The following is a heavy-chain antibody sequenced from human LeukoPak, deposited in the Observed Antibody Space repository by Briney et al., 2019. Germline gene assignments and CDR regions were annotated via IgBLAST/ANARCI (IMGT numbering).Heavy chain of an antibody. CDR1: GFFLSSSW. D-gene: IGHD2/OR15-2a*01. CDR2: INPDGIKR. Sequence: GGSLRLSCGVSGFFLSSSWMDWVRQAPGKGLEWVASINPDGIKRYSADSVKGRFTISRDNARNSLYLQMDSLRVEDTAFYYCARDLAFSRLDYWGQGVLVTVSS. CDR3: ARDLAFSRLDY. V-gene: IGHV3-7*01. J-gene: IGHJ4*02.